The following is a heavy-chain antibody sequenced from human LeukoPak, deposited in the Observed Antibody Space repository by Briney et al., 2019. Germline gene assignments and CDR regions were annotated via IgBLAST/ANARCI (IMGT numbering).Heavy chain of an antibody. J-gene: IGHJ5*02. Sequence: GGSLRLSCAPAGFTFSTFGIHWVRQTPGKGLEWAAAIQSDGSKQYYGDSVKGRFTISRDSSKNTAYLQMNSLRDEDTAVYYCARDVDTSSHSSQLDPWGQGTLVTVSS. D-gene: IGHD5-18*01. CDR3: ARDVDTSSHSSQLDP. V-gene: IGHV3-33*01. CDR1: GFTFSTFG. CDR2: IQSDGSKQ.